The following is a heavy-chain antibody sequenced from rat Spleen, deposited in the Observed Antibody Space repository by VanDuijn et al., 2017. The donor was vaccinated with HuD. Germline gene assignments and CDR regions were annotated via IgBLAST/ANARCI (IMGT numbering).Heavy chain of an antibody. D-gene: IGHD1-12*01. J-gene: IGHJ2*01. CDR3: ARANRDSYAHFDY. Sequence: QVQLKESGPGVVQPSQTLSLTCTVSGFSLTTSNVHWVRQPPGKGLEWMGVIWTGGSTAYNSLLESRLSISRDISKSQVFLKMNSLQTEDTATYYCARANRDSYAHFDYWGQGVMVTVSS. CDR2: IWTGGST. CDR1: GFSLTTSN. V-gene: IGHV2-30*01.